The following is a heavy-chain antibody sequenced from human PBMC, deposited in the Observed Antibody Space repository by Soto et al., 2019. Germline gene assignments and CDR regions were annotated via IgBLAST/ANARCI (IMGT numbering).Heavy chain of an antibody. Sequence: QVQLVESGGGVVQPGRSLRLSCAASGFTFSSYVMHGVRQAPGRGLGWVAVISYDGSNKYYADSVKGRFTISRDNSKNTLYLQMNSLRAEDTAVYYCARDKGSAAAVLFDYWGQGTLVTVSS. CDR3: ARDKGSAAAVLFDY. V-gene: IGHV3-30-3*01. D-gene: IGHD6-13*01. J-gene: IGHJ4*02. CDR1: GFTFSSYV. CDR2: ISYDGSNK.